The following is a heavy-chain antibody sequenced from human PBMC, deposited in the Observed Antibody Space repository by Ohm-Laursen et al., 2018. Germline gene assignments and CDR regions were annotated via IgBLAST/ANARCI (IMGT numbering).Heavy chain of an antibody. V-gene: IGHV3-9*01. D-gene: IGHD4-17*01. Sequence: SLRLSCAASGFTFEDYAMYWVRQVPGKGLEWLSGISWNSGSIGYADSVKGRFTISRDNSKNTLYLQMNSLRAEDTAVYYCAKGVRGIGGDYDYWGQGTLVTVSS. J-gene: IGHJ4*02. CDR1: GFTFEDYA. CDR2: ISWNSGSI. CDR3: AKGVRGIGGDYDY.